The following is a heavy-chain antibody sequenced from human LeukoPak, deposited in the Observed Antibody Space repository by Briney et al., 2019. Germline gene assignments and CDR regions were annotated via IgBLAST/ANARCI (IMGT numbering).Heavy chain of an antibody. Sequence: SETLSLTCAVYDESFSGYYWSWIRQPPGKGLEWIGEINHSGSTNYNPSLKSRVIISVDTSKNQFSLKLSSVTAADTAVYYCARGGGSGWYVDYWGQGTLVTVSS. CDR2: INHSGST. J-gene: IGHJ4*02. CDR3: ARGGGSGWYVDY. D-gene: IGHD6-19*01. V-gene: IGHV4-34*01. CDR1: DESFSGYY.